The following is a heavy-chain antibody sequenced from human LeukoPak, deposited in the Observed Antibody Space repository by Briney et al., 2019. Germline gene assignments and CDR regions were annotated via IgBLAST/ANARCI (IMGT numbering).Heavy chain of an antibody. CDR2: ISYDGSNK. J-gene: IGHJ4*02. CDR3: ARERGYSYGVFDY. Sequence: GGSLRLSCAASGFTFSSYGMHRVRQAPGKGLEWVAVISYDGSNKYYADSVKGRFIISRDNSKNTLYLQMNSLRAEDTAVYYCARERGYSYGVFDYWGQGTLVTVSS. V-gene: IGHV3-30*03. D-gene: IGHD5-18*01. CDR1: GFTFSSYG.